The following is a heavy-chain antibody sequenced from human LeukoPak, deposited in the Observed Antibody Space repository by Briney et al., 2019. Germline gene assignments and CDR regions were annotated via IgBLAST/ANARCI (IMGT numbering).Heavy chain of an antibody. CDR2: IYYSGST. D-gene: IGHD6-19*01. J-gene: IGHJ5*02. Sequence: SQTLSLTCTVSGGSISSGGYYWSWIRQHPGKGLEWIGYIYYSGSTYYDPSLKSRVTISVDTSKNQFSLKLSSVTAADTAVYYCARDTSSGFGWFDPWGQGTLVTVSS. V-gene: IGHV4-31*03. CDR1: GGSISSGGYY. CDR3: ARDTSSGFGWFDP.